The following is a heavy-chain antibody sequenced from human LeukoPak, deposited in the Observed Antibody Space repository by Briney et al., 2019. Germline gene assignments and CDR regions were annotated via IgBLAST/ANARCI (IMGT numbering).Heavy chain of an antibody. CDR3: AKGDSFDY. CDR2: ISYDGSNK. Sequence: GGSLRLSCAASGFTFSGYPIHWVRQAPGKGLEWVAVISYDGSNKYYADSVKGRFTISRDNSKNTLYLQMNSLRAEDTAVYYCAKGDSFDYWGQGTLVTVSS. V-gene: IGHV3-30-3*02. J-gene: IGHJ4*02. CDR1: GFTFSGYP.